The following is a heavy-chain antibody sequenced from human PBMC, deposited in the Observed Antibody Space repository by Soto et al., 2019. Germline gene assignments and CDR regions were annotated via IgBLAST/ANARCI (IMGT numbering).Heavy chain of an antibody. D-gene: IGHD3-9*01. CDR1: GFKISSSS. CDR3: ERDSAGRYFDWLHTPHYFDY. CDR2: ISDSGSNT. Sequence: GFLRLSCAAFGFKISSSSMNWVRQAPGRGLEWVAYISDSGSNTLYADSVKGRFTVSRDTAKNSLYLQMSGLRDEDRAVYYCERDSAGRYFDWLHTPHYFDYWGQGTLVTVSS. J-gene: IGHJ4*02. V-gene: IGHV3-48*02.